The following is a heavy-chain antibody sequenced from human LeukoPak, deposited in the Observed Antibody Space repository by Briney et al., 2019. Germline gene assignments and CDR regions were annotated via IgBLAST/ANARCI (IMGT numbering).Heavy chain of an antibody. J-gene: IGHJ4*02. CDR2: IYYSGST. V-gene: IGHV4-59*08. D-gene: IGHD4-17*01. Sequence: SETLSLTCTVSGGSISSYYWSWIRQPPGKGLEWIGYIYYSGSTYYNPSLKSRVTISVDTSKNQFSLKLSSVTAADTAVYYCARGRGYGDYDFDYWGQGTLVTVSS. CDR3: ARGRGYGDYDFDY. CDR1: GGSISSYY.